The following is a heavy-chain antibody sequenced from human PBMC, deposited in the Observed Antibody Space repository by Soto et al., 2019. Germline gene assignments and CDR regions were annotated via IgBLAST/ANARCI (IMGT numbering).Heavy chain of an antibody. V-gene: IGHV1-2*02. CDR2: INPNSGGT. Sequence: ASVKVSCKASGYTFSGYYIHWLRQAPGQGLEWMGWINPNSGGTNYAQKFQGRVTVTRDTPTSTAYMELSRLTSDDTAVYYCARSLTEGYCTITGCYTRLLYGIGVRGQGTTVPVSS. J-gene: IGHJ6*02. D-gene: IGHD2-2*02. CDR1: GYTFSGYY. CDR3: ARSLTEGYCTITGCYTRLLYGIGV.